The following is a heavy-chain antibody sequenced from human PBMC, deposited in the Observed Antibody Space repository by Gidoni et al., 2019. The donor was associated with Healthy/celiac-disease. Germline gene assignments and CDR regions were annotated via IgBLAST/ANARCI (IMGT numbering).Heavy chain of an antibody. CDR3: AREGYYYDSSGYFSGYFDL. D-gene: IGHD3-22*01. J-gene: IGHJ2*01. Sequence: EVQLGESGGGLVQPGGSLRLSCAASGFTFSSYSMHWVRQAPGKGLEWVSSISSSSSYIYYSDSVKGRFTISRDNAKTSLYLQMNSLRAEDTAVYYCAREGYYYDSSGYFSGYFDLWGRGTLVTVSS. V-gene: IGHV3-21*01. CDR1: GFTFSSYS. CDR2: ISSSSSYI.